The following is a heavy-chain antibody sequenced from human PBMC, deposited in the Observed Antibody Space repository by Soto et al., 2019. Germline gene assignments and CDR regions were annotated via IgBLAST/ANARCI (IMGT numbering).Heavy chain of an antibody. D-gene: IGHD2-2*01. CDR1: GGTFSSYA. CDR2: IIPIFDTA. CDR3: ARHDCISSSCYYYYYYGMDV. V-gene: IGHV1-69*13. J-gene: IGHJ6*02. Sequence: EASVKVSCKASGGTFSSYAISCVRQAPGQGLEWMGGIIPIFDTANYAQKFQGRVTITADESTSTAYMELSSLRSEDTAVYYCARHDCISSSCYYYYYYGMDVWGQGTTVTVSS.